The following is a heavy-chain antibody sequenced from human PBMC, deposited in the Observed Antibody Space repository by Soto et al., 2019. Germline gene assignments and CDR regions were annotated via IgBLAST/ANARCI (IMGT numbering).Heavy chain of an antibody. CDR1: GFTFSDYY. Sequence: QVQLVESGGGLVKPGGSLRLSCAASGFTFSDYYMTWIRQAPGKGLEWVTYISSSGSTIYYADSVKGRFTVSRDNAKNSLYLQMNSLRAEDTAVYYCASDPYYYASEYWGQGTLVTVSS. V-gene: IGHV3-11*01. CDR2: ISSSGSTI. D-gene: IGHD3-10*01. CDR3: ASDPYYYASEY. J-gene: IGHJ4*02.